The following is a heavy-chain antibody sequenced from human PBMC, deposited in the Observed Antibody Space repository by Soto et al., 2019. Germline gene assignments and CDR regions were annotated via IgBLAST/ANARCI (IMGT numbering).Heavy chain of an antibody. D-gene: IGHD2-15*01. CDR2: FHYSGNN. CDR1: GGSIYSNNW. CDR3: ARHTPAISISDH. Sequence: SETLSLTCAVSGGSIYSNNWWSWVRQPPGKGLEWIGDFHYSGNNNYNPSLKSRVTISVDTSKNQFSLKLSSVTAADTAVYYCARHTPAISISDHWGQGTLVTVSS. J-gene: IGHJ4*02. V-gene: IGHV4-4*02.